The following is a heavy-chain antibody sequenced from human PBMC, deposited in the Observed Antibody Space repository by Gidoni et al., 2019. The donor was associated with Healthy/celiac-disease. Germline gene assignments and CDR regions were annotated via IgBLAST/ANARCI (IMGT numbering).Heavy chain of an antibody. V-gene: IGHV2-5*02. J-gene: IGHJ5*02. CDR1: GFSLSTSGVG. CDR3: AHSPNYDFWSGGNNWFDP. CDR2: IYWDDDK. D-gene: IGHD3-3*01. Sequence: QITLKESGPTLVKPTQTLPLTCTFSGFSLSTSGVGVGWIRQPPGKALEWLALIYWDDDKRYSPSLKSRLTITKDTSKNQVVLTMTNMDPVDTATYYCAHSPNYDFWSGGNNWFDPWGQGTLVTVSS.